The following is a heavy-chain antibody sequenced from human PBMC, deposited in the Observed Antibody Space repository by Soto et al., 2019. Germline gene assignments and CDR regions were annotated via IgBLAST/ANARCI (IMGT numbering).Heavy chain of an antibody. CDR2: IWYDGSNK. CDR1: GFTFSSYG. D-gene: IGHD6-13*01. Sequence: GGSLRLSCAASGFTFSSYGMHWVRQAPGKGLEWVAVIWYDGSNKNYADSVKGRFTSTTDNSKNTLYLQMNSLRAVATAVYYFARDSPSLAAAAGTGYGLSYAFDFWGQGTMVTVSS. CDR3: ARDSPSLAAAAGTGYGLSYAFDF. V-gene: IGHV3-33*01. J-gene: IGHJ3*01.